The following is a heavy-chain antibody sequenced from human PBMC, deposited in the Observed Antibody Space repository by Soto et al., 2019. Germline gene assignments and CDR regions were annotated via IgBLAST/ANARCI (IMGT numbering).Heavy chain of an antibody. CDR2: IYYSGST. J-gene: IGHJ6*02. D-gene: IGHD2-15*01. Sequence: PSETLSLTCTVSGDSINSFYWSWIRQPPGKGLEWIGYIYYSGSTKYNPSLKSRVTISVDRSKNQFSLWLRSDDTAVYYCARERAGCSGGSCYSDGMDVWGQGTTVTVSS. CDR1: GDSINSFY. CDR3: ARERAGCSGGSCYSDGMDV. V-gene: IGHV4-59*01.